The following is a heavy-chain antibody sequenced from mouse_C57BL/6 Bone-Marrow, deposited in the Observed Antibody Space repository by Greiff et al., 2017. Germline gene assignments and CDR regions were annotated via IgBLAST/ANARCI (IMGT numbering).Heavy chain of an antibody. CDR3: ARRSTMVTTDYAMDY. D-gene: IGHD2-2*01. CDR2: INPSSGYT. Sequence: QVQLQQSGAELAKPGASVKLSCKASGYTFTSYWMHWVKQRPGQGLEWIGYINPSSGYTKYNQKFKDKDTLTADKSSSTAYMQLSSLTYEDSAVYYCARRSTMVTTDYAMDYWGQGTSVTVSS. CDR1: GYTFTSYW. J-gene: IGHJ4*01. V-gene: IGHV1-7*01.